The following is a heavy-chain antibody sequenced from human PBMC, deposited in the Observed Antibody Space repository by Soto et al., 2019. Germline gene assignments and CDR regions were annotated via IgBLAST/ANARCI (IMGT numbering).Heavy chain of an antibody. V-gene: IGHV1-69*02. CDR3: ARARRNSGYDYYDY. Sequence: SVKVSCKASGGTFSSYTISWVRQAPGQGLEWMGRIIPILGIANYAQKFQGRVTITADKSTSTAYMELSSLRSEDTAVYYCARARRNSGYDYYDYWGQGTLVTVSS. D-gene: IGHD5-12*01. J-gene: IGHJ4*02. CDR1: GGTFSSYT. CDR2: IIPILGIA.